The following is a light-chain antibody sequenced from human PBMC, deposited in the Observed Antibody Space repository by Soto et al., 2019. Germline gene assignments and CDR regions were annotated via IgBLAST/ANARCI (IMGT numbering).Light chain of an antibody. CDR3: CSYAGSTTLM. V-gene: IGLV2-23*01. CDR2: EGS. Sequence: QSVLTQPPSASGTPGQRVTISCSGSSPNIGGNAVNWYQQYPGKAPKLMIYEGSQRPSGVSHRFSGSKSGNTASLTISGLQAEDEADYYCCSYAGSTTLMFGGGTKLTVL. J-gene: IGLJ3*02. CDR1: SPNIGGNA.